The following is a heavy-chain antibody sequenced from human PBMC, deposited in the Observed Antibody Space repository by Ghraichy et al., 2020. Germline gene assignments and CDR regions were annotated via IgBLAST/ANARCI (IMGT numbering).Heavy chain of an antibody. V-gene: IGHV4-39*01. CDR3: ARLISY. CDR2: IDYNGRP. CDR1: GGSIGSSTYS. J-gene: IGHJ4*02. Sequence: ETLSLTCTVSGGSIGSSTYSWGWIRQPPGKGLEYIGSIDYNGRPYSNPSLKSRVTISVDTSRHLFFLKLSSVTAADTAVYYCARLISYWGQGILVTVSS.